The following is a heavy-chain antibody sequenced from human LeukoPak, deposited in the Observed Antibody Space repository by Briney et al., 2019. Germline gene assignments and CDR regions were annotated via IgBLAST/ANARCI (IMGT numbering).Heavy chain of an antibody. CDR2: IYYSGST. V-gene: IGHV4-39*02. CDR3: ARDGYGSGSPYAFDV. J-gene: IGHJ3*01. CDR1: GGSISRSSYY. Sequence: SETRSLTCTVSGGSISRSSYYWGWIRQPPGKGREWIGSIYYSGSTYYNPSLKSRVTISVDTYKNQFSLNLSSVTAADTAVYYCARDGYGSGSPYAFDVWGQGTMVTVSS. D-gene: IGHD3-10*01.